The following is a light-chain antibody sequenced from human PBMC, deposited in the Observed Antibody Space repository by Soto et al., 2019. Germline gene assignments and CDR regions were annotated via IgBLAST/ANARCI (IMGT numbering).Light chain of an antibody. CDR2: DAS. J-gene: IGKJ4*01. Sequence: IVLTQSPGTLSLSPGERATLSCRASQSVSNNYLAWYQQKPGQASRLLIYDASNRATGIPARFSGSGSGTDFTLTISSLEPEDFALYFCQQRSSWPPTFGGGTKVDIK. CDR1: QSVSNNY. CDR3: QQRSSWPPT. V-gene: IGKV3-11*01.